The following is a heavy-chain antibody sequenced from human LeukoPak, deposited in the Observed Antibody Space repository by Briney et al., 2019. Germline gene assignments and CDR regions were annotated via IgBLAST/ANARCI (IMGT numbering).Heavy chain of an antibody. Sequence: PGGSLRLSCTGSGFTFGDYAMSWFRQAPGKGLEWVGFIRSKAYGGTTEYAASVKGRFTISRDDSKSIAYLQMNSLEAEDTAVYYCTRGKGDQGWYWGQGTLVTVSS. CDR3: TRGKGDQGWY. D-gene: IGHD2-15*01. V-gene: IGHV3-49*03. J-gene: IGHJ4*02. CDR1: GFTFGDYA. CDR2: IRSKAYGGTT.